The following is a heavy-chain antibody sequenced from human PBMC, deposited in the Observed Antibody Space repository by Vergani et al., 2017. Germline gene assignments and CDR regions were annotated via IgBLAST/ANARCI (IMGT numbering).Heavy chain of an antibody. Sequence: EVQLLESGGGLVQPGGSLRLSCAASGFTFSSYAMIWFRQAPGKGLEWVSAISGGGGSTYYADSVKGRFTITRDNSKNTLYLQMNSLRAEDTAVYYCAKSYDFWSGSNDYWGQGTLVTVSS. CDR3: AKSYDFWSGSNDY. V-gene: IGHV3-23*01. D-gene: IGHD3-3*01. CDR2: ISGGGGST. CDR1: GFTFSSYA. J-gene: IGHJ4*02.